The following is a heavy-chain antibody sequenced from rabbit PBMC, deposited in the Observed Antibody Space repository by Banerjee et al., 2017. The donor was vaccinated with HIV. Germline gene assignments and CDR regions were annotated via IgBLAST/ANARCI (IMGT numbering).Heavy chain of an antibody. V-gene: IGHV1S40*01. J-gene: IGHJ4*01. D-gene: IGHD8-1*01. Sequence: QSLEESGGDLVKPGASLTLTCTASGFSFSSSYYMCWVRQAPGKGLEWIACIYAGSSGKTYYASWAKGRFTISKTSSTTVTLQMTSLTAADTATYFCARSPYAGSGYVTEFSLWGPGTLVTVS. CDR2: IYAGSSGKT. CDR3: ARSPYAGSGYVTEFSL. CDR1: GFSFSSSYY.